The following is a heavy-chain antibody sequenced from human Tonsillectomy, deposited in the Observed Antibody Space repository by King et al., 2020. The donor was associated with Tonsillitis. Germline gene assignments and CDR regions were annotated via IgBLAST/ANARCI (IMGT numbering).Heavy chain of an antibody. J-gene: IGHJ4*02. CDR3: ARHGSFRSGTYPFDY. Sequence: QLQESGPGLVKPSETLSLTCSVSGGSVSGYSWSWSRQPPGKGLEWMGYIGNNGSPNYKHSLMSRVTIAVDTSKNQCSLRLSSMTAADTAVYYCARHGSFRSGTYPFDYWGQGTLVTVSS. CDR1: GGSVSGYS. V-gene: IGHV4-59*08. D-gene: IGHD3-10*01. CDR2: IGNNGSP.